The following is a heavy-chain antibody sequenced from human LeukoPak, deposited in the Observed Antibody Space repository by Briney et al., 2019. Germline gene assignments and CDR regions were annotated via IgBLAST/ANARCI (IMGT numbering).Heavy chain of an antibody. CDR1: GFTFSNYA. V-gene: IGHV3-64*01. J-gene: IGHJ4*02. CDR3: AREGGGTDFDY. D-gene: IGHD4-23*01. CDR2: ISSNGGST. Sequence: GSLRLSCASAGFTFSNYAMHWVRQAPGEGLEYVSAISSNGGSTYYANSVNGRFTISRDNSKNTLYLQMGSLRAEDMAVYYCAREGGGTDFDYWGQGTLVTVSS.